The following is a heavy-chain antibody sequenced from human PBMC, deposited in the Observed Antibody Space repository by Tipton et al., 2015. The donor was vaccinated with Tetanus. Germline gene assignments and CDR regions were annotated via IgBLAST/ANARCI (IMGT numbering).Heavy chain of an antibody. V-gene: IGHV1-2*02. J-gene: IGHJ6*02. Sequence: QVQLVQSGAEMKKPGASVKVSCKASGYTFTGYYIYWVRQAPGQGLEWMGWIDPDSGATVYAQKFQGRVTMTRDTSISTAYMELRRLRSDDTAVYYCARDRGDYIYFGMDVWGPGTTVTVS. CDR1: GYTFTGYY. CDR2: IDPDSGAT. D-gene: IGHD3-22*01. CDR3: ARDRGDYIYFGMDV.